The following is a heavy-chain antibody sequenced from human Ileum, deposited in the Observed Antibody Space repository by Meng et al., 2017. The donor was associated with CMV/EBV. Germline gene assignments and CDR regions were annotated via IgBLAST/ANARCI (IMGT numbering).Heavy chain of an antibody. V-gene: IGHV3-7*01. CDR2: IKEDGTDK. Sequence: GESLKISCAASGFTFDDYGMTWVRQSPGRGLEWLANIKEDGTDKYYGDSVKGRFTISRDNAKSSLYLEMNSLGIEDTAVYYCARDPVRGGDLDNWGQGTLVTVSS. D-gene: IGHD2-21*02. CDR1: GFTFDDYG. J-gene: IGHJ4*02. CDR3: ARDPVRGGDLDN.